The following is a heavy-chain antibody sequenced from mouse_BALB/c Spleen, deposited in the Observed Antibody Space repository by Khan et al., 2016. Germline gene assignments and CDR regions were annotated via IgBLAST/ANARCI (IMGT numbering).Heavy chain of an antibody. J-gene: IGHJ3*01. Sequence: QVQLKESGPGLVAPSQSLSITCTVSGFSLTNSGVHWIRQPPGKGLEWLGVSWLGGSTDYNSALMSRLSITKANSQNQVFLNMISLQTDDPAMYYCARDTQDYVAWFASWGQGTLVIVSA. CDR2: SWLGGST. V-gene: IGHV2-9*02. CDR1: GFSLTNSG. D-gene: IGHD2-4*01. CDR3: ARDTQDYVAWFAS.